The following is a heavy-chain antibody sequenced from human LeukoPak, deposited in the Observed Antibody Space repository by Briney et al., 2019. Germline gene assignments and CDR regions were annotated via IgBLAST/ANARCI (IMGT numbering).Heavy chain of an antibody. V-gene: IGHV1-2*02. CDR3: AREAYASGSFRTDYYYMDV. D-gene: IGHD3-10*01. CDR1: GYTFTSYG. CDR2: ISPTSGGT. J-gene: IGHJ6*03. Sequence: ASVRVSCKASGYTFTSYGFSWVRQAPGQGLEWMGWISPTSGGTNYAQKFQGRVTMTRDTSISTAYMELSRLRSDDTAVYYCAREAYASGSFRTDYYYMDVWGKGTTVTISS.